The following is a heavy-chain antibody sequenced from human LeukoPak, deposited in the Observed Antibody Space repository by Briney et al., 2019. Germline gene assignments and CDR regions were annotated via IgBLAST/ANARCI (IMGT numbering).Heavy chain of an antibody. V-gene: IGHV3-20*04. D-gene: IGHD6-13*01. Sequence: GGSLRLSCAASGLTFDDYGMSWVRQAPGKGLEWVSGRNGGSTGYADSVKGRFTISRDNAKNSLYLQMNSLRAEDTALYYCARDLYSSSWYFVSPGGYWGQGTLVTVFS. CDR1: GLTFDDYG. CDR3: ARDLYSSSWYFVSPGGY. CDR2: RNGGST. J-gene: IGHJ4*02.